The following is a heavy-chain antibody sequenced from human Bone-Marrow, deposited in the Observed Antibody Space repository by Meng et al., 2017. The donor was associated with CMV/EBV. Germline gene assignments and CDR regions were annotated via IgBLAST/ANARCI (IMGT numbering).Heavy chain of an antibody. V-gene: IGHV1-69*01. J-gene: IGHJ4*02. D-gene: IGHD6-13*01. CDR2: IIPVFGTV. CDR3: ARGTWLAWYLCDY. Sequence: QVQLVQSGAEVKKPGSSVKVSCKASGITFTSYSITWVRQAPGQGLEWMGGIIPVFGTVNYAQKFQGRVTITADESTNTAFMELTSLTSEDTALYYCARGTWLAWYLCDYWGQGTLVVASS. CDR1: GITFTSYS.